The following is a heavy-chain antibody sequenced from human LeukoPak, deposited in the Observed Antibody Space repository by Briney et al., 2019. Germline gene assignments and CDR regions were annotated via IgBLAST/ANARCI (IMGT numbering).Heavy chain of an antibody. J-gene: IGHJ4*02. V-gene: IGHV1-2*02. CDR3: ARGGFYYDSYLYYFDY. D-gene: IGHD3-22*01. CDR2: INPNSGGT. Sequence: ASVKVSCKASGYTFTGYYMHWVRQAPGQGLEWMGWINPNSGGTNYAQKFQGRVTMTRDTSISTAYMELRSLRSDDTAVYYCARGGFYYDSYLYYFDYWGQGTLVTVSS. CDR1: GYTFTGYY.